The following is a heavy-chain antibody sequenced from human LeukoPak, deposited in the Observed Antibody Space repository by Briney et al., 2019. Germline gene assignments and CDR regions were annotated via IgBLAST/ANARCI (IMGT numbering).Heavy chain of an antibody. J-gene: IGHJ4*02. V-gene: IGHV3-23*01. D-gene: IGHD5-18*01. CDR2: ISGSGGST. Sequence: PGGSLRLSCAASGFTFSSYAMSWVRQAPGKGLEWVSAISGSGGSTYYADSVKGRFTISRDNSKNTLYLQMNSLRAKDTAVYYCAKGYSYATRPFWDYWGQGTLVTVSS. CDR1: GFTFSSYA. CDR3: AKGYSYATRPFWDY.